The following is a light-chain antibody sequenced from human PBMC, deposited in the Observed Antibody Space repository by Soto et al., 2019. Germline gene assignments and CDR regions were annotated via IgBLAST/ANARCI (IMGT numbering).Light chain of an antibody. V-gene: IGKV1-39*01. Sequence: DIQMTQSPSSLSASIGDRVTLTCRASQNINNYLHWYQLKPGKAPKLLIYGASGLQSGVPSRFSGSGSGTHFTLTISSLQPEDFASYFCQQTYKTPQTFGGGTKVEIK. J-gene: IGKJ4*01. CDR3: QQTYKTPQT. CDR2: GAS. CDR1: QNINNY.